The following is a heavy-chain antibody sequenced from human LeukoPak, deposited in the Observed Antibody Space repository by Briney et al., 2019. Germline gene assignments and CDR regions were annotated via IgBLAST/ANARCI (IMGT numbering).Heavy chain of an antibody. CDR2: ISSSGST. CDR3: AAVYCSGGSCYPGGPFDY. V-gene: IGHV4-61*02. J-gene: IGHJ4*02. Sequence: SETLSLTCTVSGDSISSGDYYWSWIRQPAGKGLEWIGRISSSGSTNYNPSLKSRVTMSVDTSKNQFSRKLSSVTAADTAVYYCAAVYCSGGSCYPGGPFDYWGQGTLVTVSS. D-gene: IGHD2-15*01. CDR1: GDSISSGDYY.